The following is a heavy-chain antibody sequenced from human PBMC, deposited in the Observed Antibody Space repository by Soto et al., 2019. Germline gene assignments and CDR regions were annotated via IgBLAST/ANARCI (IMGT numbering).Heavy chain of an antibody. J-gene: IGHJ6*02. CDR2: ISSSSSYI. CDR3: ARDPGGTTYYYYYYGMDV. CDR1: GFKFSNYA. V-gene: IGHV3-21*01. Sequence: GGSLRLSCAASGFKFSNYAMSWVRQAPGKGLEWVSSISSSSSYIYYADSVKGRFTISRDNAKNSLYLQMNSLRAEDTAVYYCARDPGGTTYYYYYYGMDVWGQGTTVTVSS. D-gene: IGHD2-15*01.